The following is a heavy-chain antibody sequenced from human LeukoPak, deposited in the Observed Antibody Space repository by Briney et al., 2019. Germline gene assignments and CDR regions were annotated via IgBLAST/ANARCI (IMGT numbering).Heavy chain of an antibody. CDR3: ARDVNLYYDYVCGSSY. CDR1: GFTFSDYY. Sequence: TGGSLRLSCAASGFTFSDYYMSWIPQAPGKGLEWVSYISSSGSTIYYADSVKGRFTISRDNAKNSLYLQMNSLRAEDTAVYYCARDVNLYYDYVCGSSYWGQGNLVTVSS. J-gene: IGHJ4*02. CDR2: ISSSGSTI. D-gene: IGHD3-16*01. V-gene: IGHV3-11*04.